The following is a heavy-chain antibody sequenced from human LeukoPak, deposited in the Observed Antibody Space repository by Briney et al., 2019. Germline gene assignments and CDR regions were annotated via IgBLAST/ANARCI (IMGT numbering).Heavy chain of an antibody. CDR1: GFTFSSYA. CDR2: ISGSGGST. D-gene: IGHD1-14*01. J-gene: IGHJ6*02. Sequence: GGSLRLSCAASGFTFSSYAMSWVRQAPGKGLEWVSAISGSGGSTYYADSVKGRFTISRDNSKNTLYLQMNSLRAEDTAVYYCAKIPEKKDYYYYGMDVWGQGTTVTVSS. V-gene: IGHV3-23*01. CDR3: AKIPEKKDYYYYGMDV.